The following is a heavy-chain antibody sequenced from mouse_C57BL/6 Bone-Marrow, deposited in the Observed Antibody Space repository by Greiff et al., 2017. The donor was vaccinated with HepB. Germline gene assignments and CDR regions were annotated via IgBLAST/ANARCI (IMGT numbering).Heavy chain of an antibody. D-gene: IGHD1-1*01. V-gene: IGHV1-50*01. CDR1: GYTFTSYW. CDR2: IDPSDSYT. Sequence: QVQLQQPGAELVKPGASVKLSCKASGYTFTSYWMQWVKQRPGQGLEWIGEIDPSDSYTNYNQKFKGKATLTVDTSSSTAYMQLSSLTSEDSAVYYCARSGITTVVPRYWYFDVWGTGTTVTVSS. CDR3: ARSGITTVVPRYWYFDV. J-gene: IGHJ1*03.